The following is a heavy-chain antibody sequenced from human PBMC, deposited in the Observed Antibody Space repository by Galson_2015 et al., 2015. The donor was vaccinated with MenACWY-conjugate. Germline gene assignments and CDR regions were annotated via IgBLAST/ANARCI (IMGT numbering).Heavy chain of an antibody. CDR1: GFTFSNYW. CDR2: VNSDGTGT. Sequence: SLRLSCAASGFTFSNYWMHWVRQAPGKGLEWVSRVNSDGTGTTYADSVKGRFTISRDNAENSLYLQMDSLRVEDTAVYYCARTAGSVPPWGQGTLVTVSS. CDR3: ARTAGSVPP. D-gene: IGHD2-21*02. V-gene: IGHV3-74*01. J-gene: IGHJ5*02.